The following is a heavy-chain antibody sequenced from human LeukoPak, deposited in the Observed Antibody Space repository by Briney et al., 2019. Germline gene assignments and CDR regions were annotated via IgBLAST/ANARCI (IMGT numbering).Heavy chain of an antibody. CDR2: ISGSGGST. D-gene: IGHD3-10*01. CDR3: AKERQLLWFGELLTDNWFDP. J-gene: IGHJ5*02. Sequence: GGSLRLSCAASGFTFSSYAMSWVRQAPGKGPEWVSAISGSGGSTYYADSVKGRFTISRDNSKNTLYLQMNSLRAEDTAVYYCAKERQLLWFGELLTDNWFDPWGQGTLVTVSS. CDR1: GFTFSSYA. V-gene: IGHV3-23*01.